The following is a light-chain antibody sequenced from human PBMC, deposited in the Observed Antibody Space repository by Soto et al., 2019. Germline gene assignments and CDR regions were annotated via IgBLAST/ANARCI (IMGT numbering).Light chain of an antibody. CDR2: GAS. V-gene: IGKV3-20*01. J-gene: IGKJ1*01. CDR3: QQYGSSPWT. Sequence: EIVLTQSPGTLSLSPGERATLSCRASQSVSSSYLAWYQQKPGQAPRLLIYGASSRATGIPDRFSGSGSGTDFTLTIGRLEPEDFAVCYCQQYGSSPWTFGQGTKV. CDR1: QSVSSSY.